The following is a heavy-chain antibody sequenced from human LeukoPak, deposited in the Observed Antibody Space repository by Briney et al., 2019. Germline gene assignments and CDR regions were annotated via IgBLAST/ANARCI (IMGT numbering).Heavy chain of an antibody. V-gene: IGHV1-18*01. CDR2: ISAYNGNT. D-gene: IGHD5-12*01. J-gene: IGHJ6*02. Sequence: ASVKVSCTASGYTFTSYGISWVRQAPGQGLEWMGWISAYNGNTNYAQKLQGRVTMTTDTSTSTAYMELRSLRSDDTAVYYCARVSGYDYTTYGMDVWGQGTTVTVSS. CDR1: GYTFTSYG. CDR3: ARVSGYDYTTYGMDV.